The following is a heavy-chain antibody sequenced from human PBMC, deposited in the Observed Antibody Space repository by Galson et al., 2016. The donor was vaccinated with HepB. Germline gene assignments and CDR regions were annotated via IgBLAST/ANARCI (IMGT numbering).Heavy chain of an antibody. CDR1: GGSITTDY. CDR2: ISYSGPS. V-gene: IGHV4-59*01. CDR3: ARATISDWHFDL. Sequence: ETLSLTCTVSGGSITTDYWTWIRQPPGKGLEWIGYISYSGPSKYNPSLRSRVTISGDTSKNQFSLKLIAVTAADPAVYYCARATISDWHFDLWGRGTLVAVSS. J-gene: IGHJ2*01.